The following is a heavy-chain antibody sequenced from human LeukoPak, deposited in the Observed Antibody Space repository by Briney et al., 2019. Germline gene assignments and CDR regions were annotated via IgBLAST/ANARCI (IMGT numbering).Heavy chain of an antibody. CDR3: TTAVVTKSRWFDP. Sequence: GGSLRLSCAASGSTFRSAWMSWVRQAPGKGLEWVGRIKSKTEGETTDYAAPVKGRFIISRDDSRKTLYLQMNSLETEDTAVYYCTTAVVTKSRWFDPWGQGTLVTVSS. D-gene: IGHD3-22*01. J-gene: IGHJ5*02. V-gene: IGHV3-15*01. CDR2: IKSKTEGETT. CDR1: GSTFRSAW.